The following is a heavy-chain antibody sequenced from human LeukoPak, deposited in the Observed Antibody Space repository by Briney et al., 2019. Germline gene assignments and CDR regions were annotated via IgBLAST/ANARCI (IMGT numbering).Heavy chain of an antibody. J-gene: IGHJ5*02. V-gene: IGHV4-59*01. CDR2: IYYSGST. D-gene: IGHD3-3*01. CDR1: GCSISSYY. CDR3: ARDSYYDFWSGYYPGWFDP. Sequence: SETLSLTCTVSGCSISSYYWSWIRQPPGKGLEWIGYIYYSGSTNYNPSLKRRVTLSVHPSKNQFALKLSSVTAADTAVYYCARDSYYDFWSGYYPGWFDPWGQGTLVTVS.